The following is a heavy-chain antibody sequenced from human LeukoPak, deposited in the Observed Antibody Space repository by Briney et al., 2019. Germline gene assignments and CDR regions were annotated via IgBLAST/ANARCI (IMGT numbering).Heavy chain of an antibody. D-gene: IGHD2-15*01. Sequence: GGSLRLSCAASGFTFSSSSMNWVRQAPGKGLEFVSSISPSSSYIYYADSVKGRFTISRDDAKNSPFLQMDSLRAEDTAVYYCAREGGHCSGGSCRFFDYWGQGNLVTVSS. CDR2: ISPSSSYI. CDR1: GFTFSSSS. J-gene: IGHJ4*02. V-gene: IGHV3-21*06. CDR3: AREGGHCSGGSCRFFDY.